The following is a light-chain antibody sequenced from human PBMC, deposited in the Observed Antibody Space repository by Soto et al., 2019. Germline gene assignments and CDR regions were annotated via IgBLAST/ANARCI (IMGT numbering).Light chain of an antibody. J-gene: IGKJ1*01. CDR2: DAS. CDR1: QSISNW. V-gene: IGKV1-5*01. CDR3: QQYNSFSRT. Sequence: DIQLTQSPSTLSACVGARVSLTCMASQSISNWLAWYQQKPGKAPKLLIYDASSLESGVPSRFSGSRSGTEFTLTISSLQPADFATYYCQQYNSFSRTFGQGTKVYIK.